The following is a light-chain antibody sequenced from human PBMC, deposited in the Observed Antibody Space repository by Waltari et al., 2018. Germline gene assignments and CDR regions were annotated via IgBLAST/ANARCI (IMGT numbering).Light chain of an antibody. J-gene: IGLJ3*02. V-gene: IGLV2-14*01. CDR3: SSYTRRSYWV. CDR1: SSDVGFYDF. CDR2: KVN. Sequence: QSALTQPASVSGSPGQSITISCTGTSSDVGFYDFVSWFQQHPGKAPKVLIYKVNNRPAGLSDPVSGSKSCNTDSLTISGLQAEDEADYYCSSYTRRSYWVFGGGTQLTVL.